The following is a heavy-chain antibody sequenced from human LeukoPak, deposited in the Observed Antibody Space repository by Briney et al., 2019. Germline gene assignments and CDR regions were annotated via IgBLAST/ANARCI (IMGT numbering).Heavy chain of an antibody. CDR2: TSGSGGST. V-gene: IGHV3-23*01. J-gene: IGHJ3*02. D-gene: IGHD2-2*02. CDR3: SKEGYCSSTSCYRGAFDI. Sequence: PGGSLRLSCAASGFTFSSYAMSWVRQAPGKGLEWVSSTSGSGGSTYYADSVKGRFTISRDNSKNTLYLQMSSLRADDTAVYYCSKEGYCSSTSCYRGAFDIWGQGTMVTVSS. CDR1: GFTFSSYA.